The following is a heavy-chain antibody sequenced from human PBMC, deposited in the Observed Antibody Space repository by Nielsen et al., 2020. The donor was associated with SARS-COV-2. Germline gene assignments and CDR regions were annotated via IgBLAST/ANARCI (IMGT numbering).Heavy chain of an antibody. Sequence: SETLSLTCAVSGGSISNGGFHWSWIRQPPGKGLEWIGYIYHSGTTYYNPSLKSRVTISVDTSKNQFSLNLSSVTAADTAVYYCARDANGSGSYSWFDPWGQGTLVTVSS. CDR3: ARDANGSGSYSWFDP. CDR2: IYHSGTT. V-gene: IGHV4-31*11. D-gene: IGHD3-10*01. CDR1: GGSISNGGFH. J-gene: IGHJ5*02.